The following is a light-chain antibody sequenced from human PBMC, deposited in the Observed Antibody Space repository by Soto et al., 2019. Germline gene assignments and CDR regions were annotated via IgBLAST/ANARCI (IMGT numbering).Light chain of an antibody. J-gene: IGKJ1*01. CDR1: QSISSW. V-gene: IGKV1-5*03. CDR2: KAS. CDR3: QQYNAYPWT. Sequence: DIQMTQSPSTLSASVGDRVTITCRASQSISSWLAWYQQKPGKAPKLLIYKASTLESGVPSNFSGSGSGTEFTLTISSLQPEDFATYYCQQYNAYPWTFXQGTKADIK.